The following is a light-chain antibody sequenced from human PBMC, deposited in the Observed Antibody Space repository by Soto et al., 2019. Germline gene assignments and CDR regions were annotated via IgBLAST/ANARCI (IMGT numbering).Light chain of an antibody. CDR1: QSVSSY. CDR2: DAY. CDR3: QQRHMWPIA. J-gene: IGKJ5*01. Sequence: EIVLTQSPATLSLSPGARATLSCRASQSVSSYLAWYQQKPGQAPRLLIYDAYNRATGIPPRFSGSGSGTDFTLTISSLEPEDSAVYYCQQRHMWPIAFGQGTRLEIK. V-gene: IGKV3-11*01.